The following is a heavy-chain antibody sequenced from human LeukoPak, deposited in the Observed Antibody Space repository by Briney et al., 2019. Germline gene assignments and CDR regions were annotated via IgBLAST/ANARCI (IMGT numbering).Heavy chain of an antibody. J-gene: IGHJ4*02. V-gene: IGHV4-59*01. CDR3: ERARSDYDSSGSDFDY. D-gene: IGHD3-22*01. Sequence: PSETLSLTCTVSGGSISSYYWSWIRQPPGKGLEWIGYIYYSGSTNYNPSLKSRTTISVETSKNQFSLKLSSVTAADTAVDYCERARSDYDSSGSDFDYWGQGTLVTVSS. CDR1: GGSISSYY. CDR2: IYYSGST.